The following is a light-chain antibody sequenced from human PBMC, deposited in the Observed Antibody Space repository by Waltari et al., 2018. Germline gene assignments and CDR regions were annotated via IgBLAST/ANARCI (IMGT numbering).Light chain of an antibody. CDR2: GAS. J-gene: IGKJ1*01. CDR3: QHYVRLPAT. Sequence: ELVLTQSPGTLSLSPGERDTLSCRASQSVGRSLAWYQQKPGQAPRLLIYGASNRAAGIPDRFSGSGSGTDFSLTISRLEPEDFVVYYCQHYVRLPATFGQGTKVEIK. CDR1: QSVGRS. V-gene: IGKV3-20*01.